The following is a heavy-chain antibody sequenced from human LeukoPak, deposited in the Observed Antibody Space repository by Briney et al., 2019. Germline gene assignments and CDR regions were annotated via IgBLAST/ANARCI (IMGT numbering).Heavy chain of an antibody. V-gene: IGHV3-7*03. CDR1: GFTFSSYW. CDR3: ARASWYYGMDV. CDR2: IKQDGSEK. J-gene: IGHJ6*02. Sequence: GSLRLSCGASGFTFSSYWMSWVRQAPGKGLEWVANIKQDGSEKYYVDSVKGRFTISRDNAKNSLYLQMNSLRAEDTAVYYCARASWYYGMDVWGQGTTVTVSS.